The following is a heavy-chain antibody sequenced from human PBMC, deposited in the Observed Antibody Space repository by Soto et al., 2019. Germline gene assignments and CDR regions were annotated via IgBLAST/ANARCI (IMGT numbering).Heavy chain of an antibody. D-gene: IGHD6-13*01. J-gene: IGHJ5*02. V-gene: IGHV1-69*01. CDR1: GGTFSSYA. CDR2: IIPIFGTA. Sequence: QVQLVQSGAEVKKPGSSVKVSCKASGGTFSSYAISWVRQAPGQGLEWMGGIIPIFGTANYAQKFQGRVTISADESTSTAYMELSSLRSEDTAVYYCARDSAHSSSWEENWFDPWGQGTLVTVSS. CDR3: ARDSAHSSSWEENWFDP.